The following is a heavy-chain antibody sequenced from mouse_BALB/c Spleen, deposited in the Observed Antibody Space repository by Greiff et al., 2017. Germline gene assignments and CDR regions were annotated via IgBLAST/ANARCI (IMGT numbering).Heavy chain of an antibody. CDR3: ARQKTARVPFDY. CDR2: ISSGGGST. CDR1: GFAFSSYD. J-gene: IGHJ2*01. Sequence: EVQRVESGGGLVKPGGSLKLSCAASGFAFSSYDMSWVRQTPEKRLEWVAYISSGGGSTYYPDTVKGRFTISRDNAKNTLYLQMSSLKSEDTAMYYCARQKTARVPFDYWGQGTTLTVSS. V-gene: IGHV5-12-1*01. D-gene: IGHD3-2*01.